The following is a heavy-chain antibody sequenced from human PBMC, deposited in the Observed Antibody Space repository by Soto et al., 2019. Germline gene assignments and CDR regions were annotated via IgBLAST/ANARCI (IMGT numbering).Heavy chain of an antibody. CDR3: ARDQMEGFVDPRTYGMDV. Sequence: PGGSLRLSCAASGFTFSSYGMHWVRQAPGKGLERVAVIWYDGSNKYYADSVKGRFTISRDNSKNTLYLQMNSLRAEDTAVYYGARDQMEGFVDPRTYGMDVWGEGTTVTVSS. D-gene: IGHD3-10*01. CDR2: IWYDGSNK. J-gene: IGHJ6*04. V-gene: IGHV3-33*01. CDR1: GFTFSSYG.